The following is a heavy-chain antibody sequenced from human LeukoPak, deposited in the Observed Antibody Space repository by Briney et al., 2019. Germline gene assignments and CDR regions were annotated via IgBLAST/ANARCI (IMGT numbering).Heavy chain of an antibody. D-gene: IGHD3-10*01. J-gene: IGHJ4*02. CDR3: ATGYYYGSGSYYNPPLGY. CDR1: GYTLTELS. CDR2: FDPEDGET. Sequence: GASVKASCKVSGYTLTELSMHWVRQAPGKGLEWMGGFDPEDGETIYAQKFQGRVTMTEDTSTDTAYMELSSLRSEDTAVYYCATGYYYGSGSYYNPPLGYWGQGTLVTVSS. V-gene: IGHV1-24*01.